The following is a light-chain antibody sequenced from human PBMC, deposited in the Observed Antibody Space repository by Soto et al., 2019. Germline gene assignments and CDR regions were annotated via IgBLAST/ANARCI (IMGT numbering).Light chain of an antibody. Sequence: DIQMTQSPSTLSAFVGDRVTITCRASQSISSWLAWYQQKPGKAPKLLIYKASSLESGVPSRFSGSGSGTDFTLTISSLQPDDFATYYCQQYNSYLWTFGQGTKVEIK. V-gene: IGKV1-5*03. J-gene: IGKJ1*01. CDR3: QQYNSYLWT. CDR1: QSISSW. CDR2: KAS.